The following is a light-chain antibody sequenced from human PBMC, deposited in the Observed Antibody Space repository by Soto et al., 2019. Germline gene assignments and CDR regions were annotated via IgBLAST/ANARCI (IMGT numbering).Light chain of an antibody. CDR1: QSIRSL. CDR3: QQYENLPT. CDR2: DAS. Sequence: DIHMTQSPSSLSAAVGDRVTITCRASQSIRSLLAWYQQKPGRAPKLLIYDASNLEAGVPSRFRGSGSGTDFTFTISRLQPEDIATYYCQQYENLPTFGQGTRLEIK. J-gene: IGKJ5*01. V-gene: IGKV1-33*01.